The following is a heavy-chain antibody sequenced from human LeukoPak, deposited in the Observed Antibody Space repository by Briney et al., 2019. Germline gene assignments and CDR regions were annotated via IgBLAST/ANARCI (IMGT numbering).Heavy chain of an antibody. V-gene: IGHV4-34*01. J-gene: IGHJ5*02. CDR3: ARRLRGSGSYNWFDP. Sequence: SETLSLTCAVYGGSFSGYYWSWIRQPPGKGLEWIGEINHSGSTNYNPSLKSRVTISVDTSKNQFSPKLSSVTAADTAVYYCARRLRGSGSYNWFDPWGQGTLVTVSS. CDR2: INHSGST. D-gene: IGHD3-10*01. CDR1: GGSFSGYY.